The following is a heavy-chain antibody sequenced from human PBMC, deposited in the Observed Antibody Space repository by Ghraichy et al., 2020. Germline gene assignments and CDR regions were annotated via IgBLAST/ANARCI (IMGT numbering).Heavy chain of an antibody. CDR2: ISGSGGST. CDR1: GFTFSSYA. J-gene: IGHJ4*02. Sequence: GGSLRLSCAASGFTFSSYAMIWVRQAPGKGLEWISAISGSGGSTYYADSVKGRFTISRDNSKNTLYLQMNSLRAEDTAVYYCAKLWFGELLPYFDYWGQGTLVTVSS. D-gene: IGHD3-10*01. CDR3: AKLWFGELLPYFDY. V-gene: IGHV3-23*01.